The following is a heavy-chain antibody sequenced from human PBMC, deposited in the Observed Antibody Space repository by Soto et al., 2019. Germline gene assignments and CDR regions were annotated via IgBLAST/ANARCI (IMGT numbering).Heavy chain of an antibody. CDR2: AHFDGSS. Sequence: SETLSLTCLVSGDSIISATDYWGWIRQTPGKGLEWIATAHFDGSSYYNPSLKSRVTISVDTSKNQFSLKLTSVTAADTAVYYCARDKITGLFDYWGQGTLVTVSS. D-gene: IGHD2-8*02. CDR1: GDSIISATDY. V-gene: IGHV4-39*07. J-gene: IGHJ4*02. CDR3: ARDKITGLFDY.